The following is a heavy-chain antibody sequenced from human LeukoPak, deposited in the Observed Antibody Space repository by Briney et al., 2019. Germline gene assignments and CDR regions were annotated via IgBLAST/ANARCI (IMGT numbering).Heavy chain of an antibody. D-gene: IGHD2-15*01. J-gene: IGHJ4*02. CDR2: IKKTGSET. Sequence: GGSLRLSCEASGVTFSHFWMSWVRQAPGKGLEWVAYIKKTGSETYYVDSVKGRFTITRDNTRSSLFLQMYSLRAEDTAVYFCAREDGYCSGGNCYSYFDSWGQGTLVTVSS. V-gene: IGHV3-7*01. CDR1: GVTFSHFW. CDR3: AREDGYCSGGNCYSYFDS.